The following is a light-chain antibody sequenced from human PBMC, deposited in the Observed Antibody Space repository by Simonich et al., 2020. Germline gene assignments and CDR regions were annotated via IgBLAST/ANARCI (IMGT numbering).Light chain of an antibody. CDR1: SGSIASNY. CDR3: QSYDSSNWV. V-gene: IGLV6-57*03. CDR2: EDN. Sequence: NFMLTQPHSVSESPGKTVTISCTRSSGSIASNYVQWYQQRPGSAPTTVIYEDNQRPSGVPDRFSGSIDSSSNSASLTNSGLKTEDEADYYCQSYDSSNWVFGGGTKLTVL. J-gene: IGLJ3*02.